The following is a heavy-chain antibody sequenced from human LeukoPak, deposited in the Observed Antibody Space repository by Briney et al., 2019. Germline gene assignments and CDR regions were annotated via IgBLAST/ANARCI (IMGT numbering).Heavy chain of an antibody. V-gene: IGHV3-7*01. Sequence: GGSLRLSCAASGFTFSSYWMNWARQAPGKGLEWVASINHNGNVNYYVDSVKGRFTISRDNSEDTLYLQMNSLRAEDTAVYYCARGGTSSGWYYYYYGMDVWGQGTTVTVSS. J-gene: IGHJ6*02. D-gene: IGHD6-19*01. CDR1: GFTFSSYW. CDR3: ARGGTSSGWYYYYYGMDV. CDR2: INHNGNVN.